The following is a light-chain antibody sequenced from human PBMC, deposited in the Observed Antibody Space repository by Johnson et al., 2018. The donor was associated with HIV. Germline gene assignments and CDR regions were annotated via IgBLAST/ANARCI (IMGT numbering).Light chain of an antibody. CDR1: RSNIGNHY. CDR3: GTWDSSLSAYV. J-gene: IGLJ1*01. V-gene: IGLV1-51*01. CDR2: DNN. Sequence: QSVLTQPPSVSAAPGQKVTISCSGTRSNIGNHYVYWYQLLPGTAPKLLIYDNNQRPSGIPDRFSGSKSGTSATLGITGLQTGDEADYYCGTWDSSLSAYVFGTGTKVTVL.